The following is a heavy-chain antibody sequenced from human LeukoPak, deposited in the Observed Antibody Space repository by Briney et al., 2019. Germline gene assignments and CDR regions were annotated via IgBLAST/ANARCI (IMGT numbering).Heavy chain of an antibody. J-gene: IGHJ5*02. CDR1: GYTFTSYY. CDR3: ARDYINIGADIVVLYNWFDP. CDR2: INPSGGST. D-gene: IGHD2-2*01. Sequence: VASVKVSCKASGYTFTSYYMHWVRQAPGQGLEWMGIINPSGGSTSYAQKFQGRVTMTRDMSTSTVYMELSSLRSDDTAVYYCARDYINIGADIVVLYNWFDPWGQGTLVTVSS. V-gene: IGHV1-46*01.